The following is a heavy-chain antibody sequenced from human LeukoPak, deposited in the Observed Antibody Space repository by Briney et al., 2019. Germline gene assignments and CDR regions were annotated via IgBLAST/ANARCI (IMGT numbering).Heavy chain of an antibody. CDR2: ISYDGSNK. V-gene: IGHV3-30-3*01. Sequence: PGGSLRLSCAASGFTFSSYAMHWVGQAPGKGLEWVAVISYDGSNKYYADSVKGRFTISRDNSKNTLYLQMNSLRAEDTAVYYCARLYYYDSSGYYYEGVIFDYWGQGTLVTVSS. CDR1: GFTFSSYA. D-gene: IGHD3-22*01. CDR3: ARLYYYDSSGYYYEGVIFDY. J-gene: IGHJ4*02.